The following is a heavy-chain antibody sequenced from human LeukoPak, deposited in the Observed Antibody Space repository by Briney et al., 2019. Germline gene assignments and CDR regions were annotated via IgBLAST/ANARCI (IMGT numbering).Heavy chain of an antibody. V-gene: IGHV4-39*07. Sequence: SETLFLTCTVSGGSISSSSYYWGWIRQPPGKGLEWIGSIYYSGSTYYNPSLKSRVTISVDTSKNQFSLKLSSVTAADTAVYYCARDILGGAAAGPLVGYWGQGTLVTVSS. CDR2: IYYSGST. CDR3: ARDILGGAAAGPLVGY. D-gene: IGHD6-13*01. J-gene: IGHJ4*02. CDR1: GGSISSSSYY.